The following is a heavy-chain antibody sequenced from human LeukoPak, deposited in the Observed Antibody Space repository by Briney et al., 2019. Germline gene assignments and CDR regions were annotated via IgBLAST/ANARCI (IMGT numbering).Heavy chain of an antibody. Sequence: SETLSLTCAVYGGSFSGYYWSWIRQPPGKGLEWIGEINHSGSTNYNPSLKSRVTISVDTSKNQFSLKLSSVTAADTAVYYCAREGDDSSGYYYDYWGQGTLVTVSS. CDR2: INHSGST. V-gene: IGHV4-34*01. CDR3: AREGDDSSGYYYDY. CDR1: GGSFSGYY. D-gene: IGHD3-22*01. J-gene: IGHJ4*02.